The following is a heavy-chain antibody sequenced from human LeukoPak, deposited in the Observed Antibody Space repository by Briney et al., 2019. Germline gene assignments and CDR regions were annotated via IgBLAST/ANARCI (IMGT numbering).Heavy chain of an antibody. Sequence: GGSLRLSCAASGFTFSSSAMSWVRQAPGKGLEWVSGISWNSGSIGYADSVKGRFTISRDNAKNSLYLQMNSLRAEDTALYYCARGLGNVLRYFDWLPNGGVDAFDIWGQGTMVTVSS. CDR1: GFTFSSSA. CDR3: ARGLGNVLRYFDWLPNGGVDAFDI. D-gene: IGHD3-9*01. CDR2: ISWNSGSI. J-gene: IGHJ3*02. V-gene: IGHV3-9*01.